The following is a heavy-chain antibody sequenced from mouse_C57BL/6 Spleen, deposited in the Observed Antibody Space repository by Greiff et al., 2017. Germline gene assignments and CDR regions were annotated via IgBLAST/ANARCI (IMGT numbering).Heavy chain of an antibody. CDR2: IWRGGST. V-gene: IGHV2-5*01. CDR3: AKKANLRDWYFDV. J-gene: IGHJ1*03. CDR1: GFSLTSYG. D-gene: IGHD1-1*01. Sequence: VQLQQSGPGLVQPSQSLSITCTVSGFSLTSYGVHWVRQSPGKGLEWLGVIWRGGSTDYNAAFMSRLSITKDNSKSQVFFKMNSLQADDTAIYYCAKKANLRDWYFDVWGTGTTVTVSS.